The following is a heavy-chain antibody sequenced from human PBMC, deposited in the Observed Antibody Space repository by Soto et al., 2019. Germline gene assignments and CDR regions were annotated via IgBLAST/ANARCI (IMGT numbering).Heavy chain of an antibody. V-gene: IGHV1-18*01. CDR2: IKPDNDDT. D-gene: IGHD6-13*01. CDR3: ATDRSNSEY. CDR1: GYSFNNYG. J-gene: IGHJ4*02. Sequence: QVQLVQSGAEVKKPGASVKVSCKTSGYSFNNYGISWVRQAPGQGLEWMGWIKPDNDDTDYAQKFQGRVTLTTEASTRTVYMDLRSLKSDDTAGDYCATDRSNSEYWGQGTLVTVSS.